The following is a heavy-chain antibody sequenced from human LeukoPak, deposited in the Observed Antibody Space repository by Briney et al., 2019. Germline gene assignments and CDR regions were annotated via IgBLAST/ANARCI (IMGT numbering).Heavy chain of an antibody. CDR1: GYSFTSYW. CDR2: IYPGDSDT. CDR3: ARASTMVRGVGGPYYFDY. D-gene: IGHD3-10*01. Sequence: GESLKISCKGSGYSFTSYWIGWVRQLPGKGLEWMGIIYPGDSDTRYSPSFQGQVTISADKSISTAYLQWSSLKASDTAMYYCARASTMVRGVGGPYYFDYWGQGTLVTVSS. V-gene: IGHV5-51*01. J-gene: IGHJ4*02.